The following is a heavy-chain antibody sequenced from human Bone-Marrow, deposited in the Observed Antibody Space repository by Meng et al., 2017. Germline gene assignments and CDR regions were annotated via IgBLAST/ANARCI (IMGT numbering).Heavy chain of an antibody. V-gene: IGHV3-15*01. CDR3: TTDGVLLWFGELIPYYGMDV. D-gene: IGHD3-10*01. J-gene: IGHJ6*02. Sequence: ESLKISCAASGFTFSNAWMSWVRQAPGKGLEWVGSIKSKTDGETTDYAAPVKGRFTISRDDSKTTLYLQMNSMKTEDTAVYYCTTDGVLLWFGELIPYYGMDVWGQGTTVTVSS. CDR1: GFTFSNAW. CDR2: IKSKTDGETT.